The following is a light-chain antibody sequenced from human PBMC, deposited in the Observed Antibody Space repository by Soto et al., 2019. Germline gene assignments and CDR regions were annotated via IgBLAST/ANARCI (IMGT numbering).Light chain of an antibody. CDR2: KAS. CDR3: QQYNSYYLT. J-gene: IGKJ1*01. Sequence: DIQMTQSPSTLSASVGDRVTITCRASQSISSWVAWYQQKPGKAPKLLIYKASTLESGVPSRFSGGGSETEFTLTISSLQPDDFANYYCQQYNSYYLTFGHGTKVEIK. CDR1: QSISSW. V-gene: IGKV1-5*03.